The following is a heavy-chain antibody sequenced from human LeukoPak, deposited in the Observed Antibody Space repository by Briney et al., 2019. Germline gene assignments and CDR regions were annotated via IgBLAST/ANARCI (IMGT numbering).Heavy chain of an antibody. CDR3: ARSPGYYFDY. V-gene: IGHV4-4*07. CDR1: GGSISSYY. Sequence: SETLSLTCTVSGGSISSYYWSWIRQPAGKGLEWIGRIYTSGSTNYNPSLKSRVTISVDRSKNQCSLKVNSVTAADTAVYYCARSPGYYFDYWGQGTLVTVSS. CDR2: IYTSGST. J-gene: IGHJ4*02. D-gene: IGHD6-13*01.